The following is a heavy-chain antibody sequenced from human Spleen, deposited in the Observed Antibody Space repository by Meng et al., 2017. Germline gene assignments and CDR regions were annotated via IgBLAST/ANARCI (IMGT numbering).Heavy chain of an antibody. D-gene: IGHD2-21*01. CDR2: VNTDESNR. CDR3: TRGLAPEGYFDL. J-gene: IGHJ2*01. Sequence: EVQLVESGGSLVQPGESLRLSCAASGFTFSSYWMHWVRQAPGKGLMWVSRVNTDESNRDYADSVRGRFTISRDNAKSTLYLQMNSLRAEDTAVYYCTRGLAPEGYFDLWGRGTLVTVSS. CDR1: GFTFSSYW. V-gene: IGHV3-74*01.